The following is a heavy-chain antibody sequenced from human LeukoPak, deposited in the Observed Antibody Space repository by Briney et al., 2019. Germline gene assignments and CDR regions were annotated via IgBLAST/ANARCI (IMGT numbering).Heavy chain of an antibody. CDR2: IYPGDSDT. D-gene: IGHD2-15*01. V-gene: IGHV5-51*01. Sequence: GESLKISCKGSGYSFTSYWIGWVRQMPGKGLEWMGIIYPGDSDTRYSPSFQGQVTISADKSIGTAYLQWSSLKASDTAMYYCARPGYCSGGSCSTEGYSDYWGQGTLVTVSS. CDR1: GYSFTSYW. CDR3: ARPGYCSGGSCSTEGYSDY. J-gene: IGHJ4*02.